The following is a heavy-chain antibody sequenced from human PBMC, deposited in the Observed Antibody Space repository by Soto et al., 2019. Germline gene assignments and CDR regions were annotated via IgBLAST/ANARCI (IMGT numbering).Heavy chain of an antibody. D-gene: IGHD1-26*01. Sequence: QVQLVESGGGVVQPGRSLRLSCAASGFTFSSYAMHWVRQAPGKGLEWVAVISYDGSNKYYADSVKGRFTISRDNSKNTLYLQMTSLRAEDTAVYYCARDKGVGPYWGQGTLVTVSS. CDR2: ISYDGSNK. J-gene: IGHJ4*02. CDR3: ARDKGVGPY. CDR1: GFTFSSYA. V-gene: IGHV3-30-3*01.